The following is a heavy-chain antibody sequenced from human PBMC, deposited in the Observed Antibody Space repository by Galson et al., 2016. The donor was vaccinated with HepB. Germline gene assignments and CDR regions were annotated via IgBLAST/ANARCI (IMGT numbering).Heavy chain of an antibody. J-gene: IGHJ6*02. Sequence: LRLSCAASEFTFSSYAMSWVLQAPGKGLEWGSGISGSGGSRYYADSVKGRFTISRDSSKNTLYLQMSSLRAEDTAVYYCAKGTEGFLEWLFPQNARHKNYYAMDVWGQGTTVTVSS. D-gene: IGHD3-3*01. V-gene: IGHV3-23*01. CDR1: EFTFSSYA. CDR3: AKGTEGFLEWLFPQNARHKNYYAMDV. CDR2: ISGSGGSR.